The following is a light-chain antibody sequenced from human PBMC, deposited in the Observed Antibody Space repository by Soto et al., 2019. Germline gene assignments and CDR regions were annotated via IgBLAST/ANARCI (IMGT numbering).Light chain of an antibody. J-gene: IGKJ1*01. CDR1: QDINKW. CDR3: LQDYNYPWT. V-gene: IGKV1-12*01. Sequence: DIQMTQSPSSVSASVGDRVTITCRASQDINKWLAWYQQKPGLAPNLVIYTASRLHGGGPSRFSGSGSGTDFTLTISSLQPEDFATYYCLQDYNYPWTFGQGTKVDI. CDR2: TAS.